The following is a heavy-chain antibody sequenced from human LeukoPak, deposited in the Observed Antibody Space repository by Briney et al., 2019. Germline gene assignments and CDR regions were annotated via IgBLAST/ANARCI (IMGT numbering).Heavy chain of an antibody. J-gene: IGHJ6*02. D-gene: IGHD5-18*01. CDR1: GGTFSSYA. CDR3: AREGYSYGSSYYYYYGMDV. CDR2: IIPILGIA. V-gene: IGHV1-69*04. Sequence: ASVKVSCKASGGTFSSYAISWVRQAPGQGLEWMGRIIPILGIANYAQKFQGRVTITAGKSTSTAYMELSSLRSEDTAVYYCAREGYSYGSSYYYYYGMDVWGQGTTVTVSS.